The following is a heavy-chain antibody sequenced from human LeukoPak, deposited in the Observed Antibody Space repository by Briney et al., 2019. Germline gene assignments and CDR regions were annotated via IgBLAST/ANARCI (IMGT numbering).Heavy chain of an antibody. CDR3: ASDREKYDDILTGYYTLGDAFDI. CDR1: GFTFSTYW. Sequence: GGSLRLSCAASGFTFSTYWMHWVRQAPGKGLVWVSRINRDGSSTSYADSVKGRFTISRDNAKNTLYLQMNSLRAEDTAVYYCASDREKYDDILTGYYTLGDAFDIWGQGTMVTVSS. D-gene: IGHD3-9*01. V-gene: IGHV3-74*01. J-gene: IGHJ3*02. CDR2: INRDGSST.